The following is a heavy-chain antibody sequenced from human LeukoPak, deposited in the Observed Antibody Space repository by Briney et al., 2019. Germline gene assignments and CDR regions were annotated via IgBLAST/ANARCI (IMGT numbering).Heavy chain of an antibody. J-gene: IGHJ4*02. D-gene: IGHD3-9*01. CDR3: AGLPPYDILTGYSDRKDY. V-gene: IGHV4-34*01. Sequence: SETLSLTCAVYGGSFSGYYWSWIRQPPGKGLEWIGEINHSGSTNYNPSLKSRVTISVDTSKNQFSLKLSSVTAADTAVYYCAGLPPYDILTGYSDRKDYWGQGTLVTVSS. CDR2: INHSGST. CDR1: GGSFSGYY.